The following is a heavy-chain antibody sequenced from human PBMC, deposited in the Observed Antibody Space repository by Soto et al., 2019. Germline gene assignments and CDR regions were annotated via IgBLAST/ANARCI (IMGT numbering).Heavy chain of an antibody. CDR3: ARESGALTVTRYNWFDP. D-gene: IGHD4-4*01. J-gene: IGHJ5*02. CDR1: GFSVSSDY. V-gene: IGHV3-53*01. Sequence: SLRLSCVVSGFSVSSDYMSWVRQAPGKGLDWVSVLYSDGSTYYVDSVKGRFTISRHNSKNTLYLQMNSLRAEDTAVYYCARESGALTVTRYNWFDPWGQGTLVTVSS. CDR2: LYSDGST.